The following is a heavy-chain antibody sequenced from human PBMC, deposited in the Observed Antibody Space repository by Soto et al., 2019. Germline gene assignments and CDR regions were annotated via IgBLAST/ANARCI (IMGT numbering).Heavy chain of an antibody. Sequence: QVQLQESGPGLVKPAQTLSLTCTVSGGSISTGGYYWTWIRQHPGKVLEWIRYVYYRGSTNYNPSLKWQVTISVDPSKHQFSLKLSSLTAADNAVYYCARDLSVTLFDNWGQGTLVNVSS. D-gene: IGHD2-21*02. CDR3: ARDLSVTLFDN. CDR2: VYYRGST. V-gene: IGHV4-31*01. CDR1: GGSISTGGYY. J-gene: IGHJ4*02.